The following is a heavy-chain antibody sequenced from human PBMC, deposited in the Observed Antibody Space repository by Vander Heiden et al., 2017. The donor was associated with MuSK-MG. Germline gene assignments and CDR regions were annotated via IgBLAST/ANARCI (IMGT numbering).Heavy chain of an antibody. CDR1: GFPFSSYW. J-gene: IGHJ4*02. Sequence: EVQLVESGGGLVQPGGSLRLSCAASGFPFSSYWMSWVRQAPGKGLEWVANIKQDGSEKYYVDSVKGRFTISRDNAKNSLYLQMNSLRAEDTAVYYCATLLLWFGELLYGGDYWGQGTLVTVSS. V-gene: IGHV3-7*02. D-gene: IGHD3-10*01. CDR2: IKQDGSEK. CDR3: ATLLLWFGELLYGGDY.